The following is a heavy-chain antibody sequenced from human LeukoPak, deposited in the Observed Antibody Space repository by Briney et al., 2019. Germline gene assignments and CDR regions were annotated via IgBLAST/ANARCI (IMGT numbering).Heavy chain of an antibody. CDR2: IHYSGST. V-gene: IGHV4-59*12. CDR1: GGSISSYY. Sequence: PSETLSLTCTVSGGSISSYYWSWIRQPPGKGLEWIGYIHYSGSTYYSPSLKSRVTISLDTSRNQFSLKLTSVTAADTAVYYCAKSNGYGLVDIWGQGTMVTVSS. J-gene: IGHJ3*02. D-gene: IGHD3-10*01. CDR3: AKSNGYGLVDI.